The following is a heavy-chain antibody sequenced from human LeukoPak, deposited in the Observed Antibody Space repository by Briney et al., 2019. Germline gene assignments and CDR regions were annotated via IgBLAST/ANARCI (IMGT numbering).Heavy chain of an antibody. J-gene: IGHJ6*03. Sequence: SETLSLTCTVSGDSISTYYWTWIRQPPGKGLEWIAYIYYSGSTNYNPSLKSRVTISVDTSKNQFSLKLSSVTAAETAVYYCAREGRYRYGYNEYHSYMDIWGKGTTVTVSS. D-gene: IGHD5-24*01. CDR1: GDSISTYY. CDR3: AREGRYRYGYNEYHSYMDI. V-gene: IGHV4-59*01. CDR2: IYYSGST.